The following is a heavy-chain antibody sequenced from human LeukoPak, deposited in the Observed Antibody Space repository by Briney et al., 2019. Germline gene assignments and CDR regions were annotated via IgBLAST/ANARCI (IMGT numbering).Heavy chain of an antibody. V-gene: IGHV3-30-3*01. CDR2: ISYDGSNK. J-gene: IGHJ4*02. Sequence: GGSLRLSCAASGFTFSSYAMHWVRQAPGKGLERVAVISYDGSNKYYADSVKGRFTISRDNSKNTLYLQMNSLRAEDTAVYYCARVHAYSSGYYYEGGYFDYWGQGTLVTVSS. CDR1: GFTFSSYA. D-gene: IGHD3-22*01. CDR3: ARVHAYSSGYYYEGGYFDY.